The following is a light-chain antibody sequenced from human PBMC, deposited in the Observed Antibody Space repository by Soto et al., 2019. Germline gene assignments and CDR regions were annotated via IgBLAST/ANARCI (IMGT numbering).Light chain of an antibody. V-gene: IGKV3-20*01. J-gene: IGKJ1*01. CDR1: QSVSSSS. Sequence: EIVLTQSPGTLSLSQGERATLSCRASQSVSSSSLAWYQQNPGQAPRLLIYEASSRATGIPDRFSGSGSGTDFTLTISRLEPEDFAVYYCQQYRTFGQGTKVDIK. CDR2: EAS. CDR3: QQYRT.